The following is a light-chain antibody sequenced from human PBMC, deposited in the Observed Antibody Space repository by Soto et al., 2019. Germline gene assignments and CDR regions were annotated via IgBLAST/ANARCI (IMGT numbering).Light chain of an antibody. V-gene: IGLV1-47*01. Sequence: QSVLTQPPSASGTPGQRVTISCSGSSSNIGSNYVYWYQHLPETAPKLLIYRNNQRPSGVPDRFSGSKSGTSASLAISGLRSEDEADYYCAPWDDSLSGRVFGGGTKLTVL. J-gene: IGLJ2*01. CDR3: APWDDSLSGRV. CDR2: RNN. CDR1: SSNIGSNY.